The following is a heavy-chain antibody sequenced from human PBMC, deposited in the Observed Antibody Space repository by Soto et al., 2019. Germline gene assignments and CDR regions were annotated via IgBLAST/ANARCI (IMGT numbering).Heavy chain of an antibody. V-gene: IGHV4-30-2*01. CDR1: GASITFGGYS. D-gene: IGHD1-26*01. CDR3: ARGGGSDSFDY. Sequence: SETLSLTCTVSGASITFGGYSWSWIRQTPGKGLEWIGYINHLETTFYNPSFESRLTLSIDRAKNQFSLKLHSMSAANRAVYFCARGGGSDSFDYWGQGILVTAPQ. CDR2: INHLETT. J-gene: IGHJ4*02.